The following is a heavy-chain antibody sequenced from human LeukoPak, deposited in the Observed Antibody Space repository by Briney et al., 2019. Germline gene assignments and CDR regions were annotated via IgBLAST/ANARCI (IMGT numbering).Heavy chain of an antibody. V-gene: IGHV3-7*01. CDR3: ARGDGYKREDAFDI. Sequence: PGGSLRLSCAASGFTFSSYWMSWVRQAPGKGLEWVANIKQDGSEKYYVDSVKGRFTISRDNAKNSLYLQMNSLRAEDTAVYYCARGDGYKREDAFDIWGQGTMVTVSS. J-gene: IGHJ3*02. CDR1: GFTFSSYW. D-gene: IGHD5-24*01. CDR2: IKQDGSEK.